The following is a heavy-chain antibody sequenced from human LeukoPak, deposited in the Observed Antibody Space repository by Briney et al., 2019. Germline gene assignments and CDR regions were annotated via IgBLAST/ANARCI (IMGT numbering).Heavy chain of an antibody. D-gene: IGHD3-3*01. V-gene: IGHV4-59*01. CDR2: IYYSGST. Sequence: SETLSLTCTVSDGFITNYYWSWVRQPPGKGLEWIGYIYYSGSTNYNPSLKSRVTISVDTSKNQFSLKLSSVTAADTAVYYCARDTYYDFWSGYGSGAFDIWGQGTMVTVSS. CDR3: ARDTYYDFWSGYGSGAFDI. CDR1: DGFITNYY. J-gene: IGHJ3*02.